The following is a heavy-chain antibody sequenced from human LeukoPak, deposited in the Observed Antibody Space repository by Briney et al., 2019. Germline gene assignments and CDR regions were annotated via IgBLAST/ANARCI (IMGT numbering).Heavy chain of an antibody. D-gene: IGHD4/OR15-4a*01. V-gene: IGHV3-7*03. CDR1: GFSLSGYW. Sequence: GGALRLSRAASGFSLSGYWMTWVRPAPGKGVEWVANIKEDGSEKYYADFVKGRFTISRDNAKNSLDLQMNSLRAEDMAVCLCVRRGATDYWGQGTLVTVSS. CDR2: IKEDGSEK. CDR3: VRRGATDY. J-gene: IGHJ4*02.